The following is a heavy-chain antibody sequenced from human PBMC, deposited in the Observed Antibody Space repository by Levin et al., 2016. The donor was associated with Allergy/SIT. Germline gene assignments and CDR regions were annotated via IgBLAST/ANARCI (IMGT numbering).Heavy chain of an antibody. J-gene: IGHJ4*02. Sequence: GESLKISCEASGFNFGDYWMAWIRQAPGRGLEWVATIKYDGSERQYVDSMRGRFTVSRDNAKNSLYLEINNLRAEDTAVYYCTTPSRADTTMTWGQGALVTVSS. CDR1: GFNFGDYW. D-gene: IGHD5-18*01. V-gene: IGHV3-7*01. CDR3: TTPSRADTTMT. CDR2: IKYDGSER.